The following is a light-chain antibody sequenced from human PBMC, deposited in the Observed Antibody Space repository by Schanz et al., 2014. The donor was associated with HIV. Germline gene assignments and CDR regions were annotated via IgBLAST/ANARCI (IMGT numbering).Light chain of an antibody. CDR2: RNN. CDR1: SSNIGNNY. V-gene: IGLV1-47*01. J-gene: IGLJ2*01. Sequence: QSVLTQPPSVSAAPGQKVTISCSGSSSNIGNNYVSWYQQFPGTAPKLLIYRNNLRPSGVPDRFSGSKSGTSASLAISGLRSADEADYFCAAWDDSLSGPLFGGGTKLTVL. CDR3: AAWDDSLSGPL.